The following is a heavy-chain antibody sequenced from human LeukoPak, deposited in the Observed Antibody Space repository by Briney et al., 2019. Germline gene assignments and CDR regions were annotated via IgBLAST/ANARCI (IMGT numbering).Heavy chain of an antibody. D-gene: IGHD5-12*01. V-gene: IGHV4-59*01. CDR3: AKSPRTVTTIFDY. CDR2: IHERGST. J-gene: IGHJ4*02. CDR1: GDFISSYY. Sequence: SETLFLTCTVSGDFISSYYWSWLRQSPGEGLEWIGYIHERGSTNHNPSLKSRVTMSVDTSKNQFSLKLTSVTAADTAVYFCAKSPRTVTTIFDYWGQGTLVTVSS.